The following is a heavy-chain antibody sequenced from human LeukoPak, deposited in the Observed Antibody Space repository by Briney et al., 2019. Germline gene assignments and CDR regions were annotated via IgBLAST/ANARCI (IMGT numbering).Heavy chain of an antibody. Sequence: SETLSLTCTVSGGSISSSSYYWGWIRQPPGKGLEWIGSIYYSGSTYYNPSLKSRVTISVDTSKNQFSLKLSFVTAADTAVYYCARHDFWSGSLIYYWGKGTLVTVSS. CDR3: ARHDFWSGSLIYY. D-gene: IGHD3-3*01. CDR2: IYYSGST. V-gene: IGHV4-39*07. CDR1: GGSISSSSYY. J-gene: IGHJ4*02.